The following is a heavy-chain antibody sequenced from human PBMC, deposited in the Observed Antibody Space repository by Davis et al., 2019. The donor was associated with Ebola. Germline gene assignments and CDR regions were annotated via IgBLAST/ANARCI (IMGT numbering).Heavy chain of an antibody. CDR3: ARERGSVVVVTEKDYFDY. CDR2: ISGSGGST. CDR1: GFTFSSYA. V-gene: IGHV3-23*01. D-gene: IGHD2-21*02. Sequence: GESLKISCAASGFTFSSYAMSWVRQAPGKGLEWVSAISGSGGSTYYADSVKGRFTISRDNSKNTLYLQMNSLRAEDTAVYYCARERGSVVVVTEKDYFDYWGQGTLVTVSS. J-gene: IGHJ4*02.